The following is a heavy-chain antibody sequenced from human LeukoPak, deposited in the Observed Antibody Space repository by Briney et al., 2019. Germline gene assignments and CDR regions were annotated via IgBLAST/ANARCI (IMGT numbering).Heavy chain of an antibody. Sequence: GGSLRLSCAASGFTFSNYWMSWVRQAPGKGLEWVANIKQDGSEKYYEDSVKGRFTISRDNAKNSLYLKMNSLRAEDTALYYCARDLHYYVAMDVWGQGTTVTVSS. V-gene: IGHV3-7*05. CDR1: GFTFSNYW. J-gene: IGHJ6*02. D-gene: IGHD3-10*02. CDR2: IKQDGSEK. CDR3: ARDLHYYVAMDV.